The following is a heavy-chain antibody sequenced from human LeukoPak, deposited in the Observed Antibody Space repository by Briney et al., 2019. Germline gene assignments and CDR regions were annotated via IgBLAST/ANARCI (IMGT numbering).Heavy chain of an antibody. Sequence: GKSLKISCKGSGYSFTSYWIGWVRQMPGKGLEWMGIIYPGDSDTRYSPSFQGQVTISADKSISTAYLQWSSLKASDTAMYYCARAPYGDYEYYYYGMDVWGQGTTVTVSS. CDR1: GYSFTSYW. CDR3: ARAPYGDYEYYYYGMDV. CDR2: IYPGDSDT. D-gene: IGHD4-17*01. V-gene: IGHV5-51*01. J-gene: IGHJ6*02.